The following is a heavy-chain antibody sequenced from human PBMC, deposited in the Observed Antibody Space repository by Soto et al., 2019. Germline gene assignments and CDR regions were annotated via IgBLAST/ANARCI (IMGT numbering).Heavy chain of an antibody. Sequence: SETLSLTCTVSGGSISSYYWSWIRQPPGKGLEWIGYIYYSGSTNYNPSLKSRVTISVDTSKNQFSLKLSSVTAADTAVYYCARVGYYYDSSGYYYVIDYWGQGTLVTVHS. V-gene: IGHV4-59*01. CDR2: IYYSGST. D-gene: IGHD3-22*01. J-gene: IGHJ4*02. CDR3: ARVGYYYDSSGYYYVIDY. CDR1: GGSISSYY.